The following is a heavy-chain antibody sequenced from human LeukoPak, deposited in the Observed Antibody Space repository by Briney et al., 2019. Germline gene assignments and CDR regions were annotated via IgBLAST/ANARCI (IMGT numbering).Heavy chain of an antibody. CDR2: ITSSGEST. CDR1: GLTFSMYA. CDR3: VKDRPNYYHSTGHYYRRNGDC. D-gene: IGHD3-22*01. J-gene: IGHJ4*02. V-gene: IGHV3-23*01. Sequence: PGGSLRLSCVASGLTFSMYAMSWVRQAPRKGLEWVSSITSSGESTYYARSVKGQFTNSRKNSKNTLHLQMNSLRAEDTAVYYCVKDRPNYYHSTGHYYRRNGDCWGQGTLVTVSS.